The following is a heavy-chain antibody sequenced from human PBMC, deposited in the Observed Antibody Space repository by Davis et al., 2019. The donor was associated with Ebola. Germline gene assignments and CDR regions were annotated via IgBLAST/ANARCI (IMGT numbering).Heavy chain of an antibody. CDR1: GGSISSYY. V-gene: IGHV4-59*01. Sequence: MPSETLSLTCTVSGGSISSYYWSWIRQPPGKGLEWIGYIYYSGSTNCNPSLKSRVTISVDTSKTQFSLKLSSVTAADTAVYYCARRDTGSYSSWGQGTLVTVSS. CDR3: ARRDTGSYSS. D-gene: IGHD1-26*01. CDR2: IYYSGST. J-gene: IGHJ5*02.